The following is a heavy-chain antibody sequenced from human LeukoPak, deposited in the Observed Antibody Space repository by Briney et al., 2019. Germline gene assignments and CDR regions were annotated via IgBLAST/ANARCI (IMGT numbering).Heavy chain of an antibody. CDR2: INLDSGGT. CDR1: GYTFTGSY. V-gene: IGHV1-2*02. CDR3: ARDLGCSGSSCYYASDY. Sequence: ASVKVSCKASGYTFTGSYIHWVRQAPGQRLEWMGWINLDSGGTNYAHKFQGRVTVTRDTSISTAYMELSRLRSDDAAVYYCARDLGCSGSSCYYASDYWGQGTQVTVSS. J-gene: IGHJ4*02. D-gene: IGHD2-2*01.